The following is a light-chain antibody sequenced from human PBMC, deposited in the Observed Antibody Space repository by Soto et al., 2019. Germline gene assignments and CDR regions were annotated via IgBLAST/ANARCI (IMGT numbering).Light chain of an antibody. Sequence: EIVLTQSPATLSLSPGERATLSCRASQSVSSYLAWYQQKPGQAPRLLLYDSFNRATGIPARFSGSGSGTDFTLTISSLEPEDFAVYYCQQRSNGPAFTFGQGTKLEIK. J-gene: IGKJ2*01. CDR1: QSVSSY. CDR2: DSF. CDR3: QQRSNGPAFT. V-gene: IGKV3-11*01.